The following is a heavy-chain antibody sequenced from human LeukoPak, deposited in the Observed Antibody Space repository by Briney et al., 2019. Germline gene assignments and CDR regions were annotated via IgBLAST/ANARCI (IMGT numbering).Heavy chain of an antibody. Sequence: PSETLSLTCTVSGVSISSYYWSWIRQPPGKGLEWIGYIYYSGSTNYNPSLKSRVTISVDTSKNQFSLKLSSVTAADTAVYYCARVGEMATIDYWGQGTLVTVSS. V-gene: IGHV4-59*01. CDR2: IYYSGST. CDR3: ARVGEMATIDY. D-gene: IGHD5-24*01. CDR1: GVSISSYY. J-gene: IGHJ4*02.